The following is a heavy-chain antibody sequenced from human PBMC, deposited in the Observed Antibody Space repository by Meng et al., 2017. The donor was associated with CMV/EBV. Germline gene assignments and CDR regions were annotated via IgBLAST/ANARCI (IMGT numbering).Heavy chain of an antibody. CDR3: ASVQGLGVS. CDR1: GGSISSGSYY. V-gene: IGHV4-61*02. D-gene: IGHD3-10*01. J-gene: IGHJ4*02. CDR2: IYTSGST. Sequence: QGQLQELGPGLVKPSQTLSLTCTVSGGSISSGSYYWSWIRQPAGKGLEWIGRIYTSGSTNYNPSLKSRVTISVDTSKNQFSLKLSSVTAADTAVYYCASVQGLGVSWGQGTLVTVSS.